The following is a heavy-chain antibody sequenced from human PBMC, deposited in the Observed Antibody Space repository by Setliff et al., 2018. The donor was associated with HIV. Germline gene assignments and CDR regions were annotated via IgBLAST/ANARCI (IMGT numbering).Heavy chain of an antibody. CDR1: GGSISSYY. CDR2: VYYSGST. D-gene: IGHD3-10*01. CDR3: AREGARHYGSGRYHSWFDP. Sequence: TSETLSLTCSVSGGSISSYYWSWIRQPPGKGLEWIGCVYYSGSTNYNPSLKSRVTISVDTSKDQFSLKLSSVTAADTAVYYCAREGARHYGSGRYHSWFDPWGQGTLVTVSS. V-gene: IGHV4-59*12. J-gene: IGHJ5*02.